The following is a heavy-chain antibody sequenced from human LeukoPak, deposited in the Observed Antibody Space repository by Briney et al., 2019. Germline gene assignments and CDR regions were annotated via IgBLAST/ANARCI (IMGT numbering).Heavy chain of an antibody. CDR1: GGSISRSDW. J-gene: IGHJ4*02. CDR2: IFHSGST. CDR3: ARARITMVRGPIIIRGGHLDS. V-gene: IGHV4-4*02. D-gene: IGHD3-10*01. Sequence: SETLSLTCAVSGGSISRSDWWSWVRQSPGKGLEWIGEIFHSGSTKYNPSLKRQVTLSVDTSKKQFSLKVTSVTAADSAVYYCARARITMVRGPIIIRGGHLDSWGQGALVTVSS.